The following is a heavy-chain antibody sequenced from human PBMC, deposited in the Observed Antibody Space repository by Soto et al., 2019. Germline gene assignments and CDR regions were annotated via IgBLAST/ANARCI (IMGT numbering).Heavy chain of an antibody. CDR2: INPNSGGT. J-gene: IGHJ3*02. Sequence: ASVKVSCKASGYTFTGYYMHWVRQAPGQGLEWMGWINPNSGGTNYAQKFQGWVTMTRDTSISTAYMELSRLRSDDTAVYYCARDRVDIVATNPDDAFDIWGQGTMVTVSS. CDR1: GYTFTGYY. V-gene: IGHV1-2*04. D-gene: IGHD5-12*01. CDR3: ARDRVDIVATNPDDAFDI.